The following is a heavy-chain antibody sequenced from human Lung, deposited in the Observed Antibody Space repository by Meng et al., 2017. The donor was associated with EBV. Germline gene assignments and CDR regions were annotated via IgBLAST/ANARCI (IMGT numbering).Heavy chain of an antibody. V-gene: IGHV1-69*01. D-gene: IGHD3-10*02. J-gene: IGHJ4*02. CDR2: IDPIFGAP. Sequence: QGQWVQSGAEVKKPGSSVKVSCKASGGTFTSHAISWVRQAPGQGLEWVGGIDPIFGAPHYAQKFQGRVTVAADESRSSAFMELSSLRSEDTAVFYCVFREYGDFDYWGQGTLVTVSS. CDR1: GGTFTSHA. CDR3: VFREYGDFDY.